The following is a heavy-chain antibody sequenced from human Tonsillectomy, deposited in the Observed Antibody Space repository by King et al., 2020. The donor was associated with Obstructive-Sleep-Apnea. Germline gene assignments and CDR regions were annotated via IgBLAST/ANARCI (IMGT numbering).Heavy chain of an antibody. D-gene: IGHD3-3*01. CDR2: IDPSDSYT. J-gene: IGHJ3*02. V-gene: IGHV5-10-1*01. CDR1: GSVLTTYW. Sequence: QLVQSGGEVKNPGASLKISCKASGSVLTTYWISWVRQMPGKGLEWMGRIDPSDSYTNYSPSFQGHVTISADKSSNTAYLQWSSLKASDTAISYCVRPRFGDDAFDMWGRGTKVTVSS. CDR3: VRPRFGDDAFDM.